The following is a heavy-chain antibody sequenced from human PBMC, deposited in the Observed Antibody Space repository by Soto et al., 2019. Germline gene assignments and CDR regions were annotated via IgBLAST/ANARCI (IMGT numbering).Heavy chain of an antibody. D-gene: IGHD6-6*01. CDR1: GGTFSSYA. J-gene: IGHJ2*01. CDR3: ARAKGDEYSSSYYWYFDL. V-gene: IGHV1-69*01. CDR2: IIPIFGTA. Sequence: QVQLVQSGAEVKKPGSSVKVSCKASGGTFSSYAISWVRQAPGQGLEWMGGIIPIFGTANYAQKFQGRVTITADESTSTAYMELSSLRSEDTAVYYCARAKGDEYSSSYYWYFDLWGRGTLVTVS.